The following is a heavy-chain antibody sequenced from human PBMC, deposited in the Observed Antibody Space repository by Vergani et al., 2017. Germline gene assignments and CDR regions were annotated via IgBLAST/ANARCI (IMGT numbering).Heavy chain of an antibody. J-gene: IGHJ5*02. CDR3: ARDSRYCSSTSCYVGQDWFDP. Sequence: QVQLVQSGAEVKKPGASVKVSCKASGYTFTSYYMHWVRQAPGQGLEWMGIINPSGGSTSYAQKFQGRVTMTMDTSTSTVYMELSSLRSEDTAVYYCARDSRYCSSTSCYVGQDWFDPWGQGTLVTVSS. CDR1: GYTFTSYY. CDR2: INPSGGST. D-gene: IGHD2-2*01. V-gene: IGHV1-46*01.